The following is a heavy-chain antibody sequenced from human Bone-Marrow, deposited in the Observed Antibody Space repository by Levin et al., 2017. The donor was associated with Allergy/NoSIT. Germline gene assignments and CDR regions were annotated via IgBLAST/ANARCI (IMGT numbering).Heavy chain of an antibody. J-gene: IGHJ6*02. D-gene: IGHD3-10*01. CDR2: ISSSGSTI. Sequence: GESLKISCAASGFTLSDYYMSWIRQAPGKGLEWVAYISSSGSTIYYADSVKGRFSISKDNAKNSLYLQMNSLRAEDTAIYYCARDIYFGRYRGSGEVGRARGDWGQGTTVTLSS. V-gene: IGHV3-11*01. CDR3: ARDIYFGRYRGSGEVGRARGD. CDR1: GFTLSDYY.